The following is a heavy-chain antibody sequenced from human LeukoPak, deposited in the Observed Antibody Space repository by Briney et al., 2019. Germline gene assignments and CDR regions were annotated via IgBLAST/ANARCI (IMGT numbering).Heavy chain of an antibody. CDR3: ARSRYCSGGSCYPTMGY. J-gene: IGHJ4*02. V-gene: IGHV1-3*01. Sequence: ASVKVSCKASGYTFTSYAMHWVRQAPGQRLEWMGWINAGNGNTKYSQKFQGRVTITRDTSASTAYMELGSLRSEDTAVYYCARSRYCSGGSCYPTMGYWGQGTLVTVSS. D-gene: IGHD2-15*01. CDR1: GYTFTSYA. CDR2: INAGNGNT.